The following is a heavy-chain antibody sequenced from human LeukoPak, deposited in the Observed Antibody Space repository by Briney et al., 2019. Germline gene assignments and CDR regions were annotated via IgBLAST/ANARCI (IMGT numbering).Heavy chain of an antibody. Sequence: PSETLSLTCTVSGASIINHHWSWIRQSAGKGLEWIGRIHGRGATDYSPSLRSRVSISLDKSKSRFSLKLSSVTAADTAIYYCAREDSAAYCTSANCLGFDYWGQGSLVIVSP. D-gene: IGHD2-2*01. CDR2: IHGRGAT. V-gene: IGHV4-4*07. CDR1: GASIINHH. J-gene: IGHJ4*02. CDR3: AREDSAAYCTSANCLGFDY.